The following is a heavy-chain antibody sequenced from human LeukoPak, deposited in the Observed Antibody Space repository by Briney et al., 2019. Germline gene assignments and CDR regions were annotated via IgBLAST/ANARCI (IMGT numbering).Heavy chain of an antibody. CDR1: GFSPSTTGMS. V-gene: IGHV2-70*20. D-gene: IGHD6-13*01. CDR2: IDWDDDK. CDR3: ARVRIAVRGTRGDHFDN. J-gene: IGHJ4*02. Sequence: SGPTLVNPTQTLTLTCTFSGFSPSTTGMSVSWVRQPPGKALEWLALIDWDDDKYYSTSLKNRLIISKDTSKNQVVLTVINMDRGDAGTYYCARVRIAVRGTRGDHFDNWGQGTLVTVSS.